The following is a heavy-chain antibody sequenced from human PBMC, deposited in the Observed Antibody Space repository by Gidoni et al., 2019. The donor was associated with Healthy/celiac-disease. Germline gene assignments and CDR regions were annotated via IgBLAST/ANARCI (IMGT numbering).Heavy chain of an antibody. CDR3: AREVGSGWYRGFDP. Sequence: QVQLVQSGAEVKKPGSSVKVSCKASGGTFSSYAISWVRQAPGKGLEWMGGIIPIFGTANYAQKFQGRVTITADESTSTAYMELSSLRSEDTAVYYCAREVGSGWYRGFDPWGQGTLVTVSS. CDR2: IIPIFGTA. D-gene: IGHD6-19*01. J-gene: IGHJ5*02. V-gene: IGHV1-69*01. CDR1: GGTFSSYA.